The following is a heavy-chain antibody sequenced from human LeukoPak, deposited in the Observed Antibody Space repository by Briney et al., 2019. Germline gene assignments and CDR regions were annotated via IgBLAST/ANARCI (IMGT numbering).Heavy chain of an antibody. V-gene: IGHV4-59*01. J-gene: IGHJ4*02. CDR2: NYYSGST. Sequence: SETLSLTCAVSGGSISSYYWSWIRQPPGKGLEWIGYNYYSGSTNYSPSLKSRVAISVDTSKNQFSLKLSSVTAADTAVYYCARSGDYDFWSGYLYYWGQGTLVTVSS. CDR3: ARSGDYDFWSGYLYY. D-gene: IGHD3-3*01. CDR1: GGSISSYY.